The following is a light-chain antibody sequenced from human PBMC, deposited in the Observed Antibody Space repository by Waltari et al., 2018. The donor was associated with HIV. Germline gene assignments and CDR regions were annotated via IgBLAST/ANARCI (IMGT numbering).Light chain of an antibody. CDR1: QSLLHKNGKNY. J-gene: IGKJ5*01. CDR2: MAS. Sequence: DVLLTQSPVSLAVTPGESASISCKSSQSLLHKNGKNYLDWYVKNPGQTPQLLMYMASNLAAGVPVRFSGSGSGTEFTLKIIRVEAEDVGLYYCMQALHTPFMFGHGTRLEI. V-gene: IGKV2-28*01. CDR3: MQALHTPFM.